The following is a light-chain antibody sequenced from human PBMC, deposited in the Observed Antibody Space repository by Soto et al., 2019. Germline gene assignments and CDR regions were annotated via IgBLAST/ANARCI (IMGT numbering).Light chain of an antibody. J-gene: IGKJ1*01. CDR3: QQYNNWPPWT. CDR1: QSVSNN. Sequence: ILMTQSPATLSVSPGERATLSCRASQSVSNNLAWYQQKPGQAPRLLIYDASTRATGITATFSGRGSGTEFTLTTSGLQSEDFAVYYCQQYNNWPPWTFGQGTKVEIK. CDR2: DAS. V-gene: IGKV3-15*01.